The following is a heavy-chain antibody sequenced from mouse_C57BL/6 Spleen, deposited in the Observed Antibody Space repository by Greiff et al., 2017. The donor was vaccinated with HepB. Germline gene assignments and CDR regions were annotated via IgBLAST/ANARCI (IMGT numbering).Heavy chain of an antibody. D-gene: IGHD4-1*01. CDR3: TTGTAGTGFAY. CDR2: IDPENGDT. CDR1: GFNIKDDY. V-gene: IGHV14-4*01. Sequence: VQLQQSGAELVRPGASVKLSCTASGFNIKDDYMHWVKQRPEQGLEWIGWIDPENGDTEYASKFQGKATITADTSSNTAYLQLSSLTSEDTAVYYCTTGTAGTGFAYWGQGTLVTVSA. J-gene: IGHJ3*01.